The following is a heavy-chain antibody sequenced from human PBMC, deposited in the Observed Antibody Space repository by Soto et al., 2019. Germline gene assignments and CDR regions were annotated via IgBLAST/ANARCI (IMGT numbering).Heavy chain of an antibody. CDR1: GGSISSSSYY. V-gene: IGHV4-39*01. D-gene: IGHD3-3*01. CDR3: ARHDDFGNYGMDV. CDR2: IYYSGST. Sequence: SETLSLTCAVSGGSISSSSYYWGWIRQPPGKGLEWIGSIYYSGSTYYNPSLKSRVTISVDTSKNQFSLKLSSVTAADTAVYYCARHDDFGNYGMDVWGQGTTVTVSS. J-gene: IGHJ6*02.